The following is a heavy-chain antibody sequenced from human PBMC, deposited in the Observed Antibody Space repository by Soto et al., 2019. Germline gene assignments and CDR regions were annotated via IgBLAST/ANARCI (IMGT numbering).Heavy chain of an antibody. CDR1: GFTFSSYA. Sequence: GGSLRLSCAASGFTFSSYAMHWVRQAPGKGLEWVAVISYDGSNKYYADSVKGRFTISRDNSKNTLYLQMNSLRVEDTAVYYCARGPSSLTRFDYWGQGTLVTVSS. D-gene: IGHD2-2*01. V-gene: IGHV3-30-3*01. CDR3: ARGPSSLTRFDY. J-gene: IGHJ4*02. CDR2: ISYDGSNK.